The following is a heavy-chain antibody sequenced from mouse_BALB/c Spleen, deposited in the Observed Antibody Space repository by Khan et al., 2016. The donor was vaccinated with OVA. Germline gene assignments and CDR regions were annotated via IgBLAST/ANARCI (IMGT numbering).Heavy chain of an antibody. Sequence: VQLQESGAELARPGASVKMSCKASGYTFTSYTIHWIKKRPGQGLEWIGYINPSNGYTNYNQKFKDKATLTTDKSSTTAYLQLSSLTSDDSAVYNGLRDGAYHRNDGWFAYWGQGTLVTVSA. CDR2: INPSNGYT. V-gene: IGHV1-4*01. CDR3: LRDGAYHRNDGWFAY. D-gene: IGHD2-14*01. J-gene: IGHJ3*01. CDR1: GYTFTSYT.